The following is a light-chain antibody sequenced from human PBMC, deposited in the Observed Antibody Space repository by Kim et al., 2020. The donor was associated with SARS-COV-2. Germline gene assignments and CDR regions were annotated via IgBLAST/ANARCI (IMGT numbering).Light chain of an antibody. Sequence: VALGQTVRITCQGDSLRSYYATWYQQKPRQAPVLVIYGRNNRPSGIPDRFFGSTSGNTASLTISGAQAEDEADFYCQSRDSGGNVVFGGGTQLTVL. CDR1: SLRSYY. J-gene: IGLJ2*01. CDR2: GRN. V-gene: IGLV3-19*01. CDR3: QSRDSGGNVV.